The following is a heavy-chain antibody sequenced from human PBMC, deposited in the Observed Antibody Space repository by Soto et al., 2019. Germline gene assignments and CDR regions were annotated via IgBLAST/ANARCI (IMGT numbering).Heavy chain of an antibody. V-gene: IGHV4-28*01. J-gene: IGHJ4*02. CDR1: GYSISSSNW. CDR2: IYYSGTT. CDR3: ARREIQGPIDY. D-gene: IGHD1-26*01. Sequence: QVQLQESRPGLVKPSDTLSLTCAVSGYSISSSNWWGWIRQPPGKGLEWIGYIYYSGTTYYNPSLKSRVTVSVDTSKNQFSLKLTSVTAVDTAVYYCARREIQGPIDYWGQGTLVTVSS.